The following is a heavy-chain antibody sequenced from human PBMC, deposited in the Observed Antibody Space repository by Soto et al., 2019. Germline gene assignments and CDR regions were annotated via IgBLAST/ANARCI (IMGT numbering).Heavy chain of an antibody. D-gene: IGHD1-26*01. J-gene: IGHJ3*01. Sequence: QVQLVQSGAEVKKPGASVRVSCKTSGYTFINYGITWVRQAPGQGLEWMGWLSAYNGDTSSSEKLQDRFTMTTDTSTTTVYMDMRSLTSDETALYYCARWSAIVGGAEALDVWGQGTMVIVSS. CDR3: ARWSAIVGGAEALDV. V-gene: IGHV1-18*01. CDR1: GYTFINYG. CDR2: LSAYNGDT.